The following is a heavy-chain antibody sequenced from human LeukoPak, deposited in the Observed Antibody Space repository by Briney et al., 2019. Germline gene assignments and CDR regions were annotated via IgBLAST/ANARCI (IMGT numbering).Heavy chain of an antibody. J-gene: IGHJ4*02. Sequence: PGGSLRLSCAASGFTFSTYAMNWVRQAPGKGLEWVSAIIGNGRRTNYADSVKGRFTISRDNAKNTLYLQMNSLTAGDTAVYFCAKGGSGYIWGSYRPFEYWGQGTLVTVSS. V-gene: IGHV3-23*01. D-gene: IGHD3-16*02. CDR1: GFTFSTYA. CDR3: AKGGSGYIWGSYRPFEY. CDR2: IIGNGRRT.